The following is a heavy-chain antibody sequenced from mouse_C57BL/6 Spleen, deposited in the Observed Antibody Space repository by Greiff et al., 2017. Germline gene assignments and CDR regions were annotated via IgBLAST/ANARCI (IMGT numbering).Heavy chain of an antibody. CDR1: GYTFTDYY. CDR2: INPNNGGT. D-gene: IGHD3-1*01. J-gene: IGHJ3*01. Sequence: EVKLVESGPELVKPGASVKISCKASGYTFTDYYMNWVKQSHGKSLEWIGDINPNNGGTSYNQKFKGKATLTVDKSSSTAYMELRSLTSEDSAVYYCARGATGAYWGQGTLVTVSA. CDR3: ARGATGAY. V-gene: IGHV1-26*01.